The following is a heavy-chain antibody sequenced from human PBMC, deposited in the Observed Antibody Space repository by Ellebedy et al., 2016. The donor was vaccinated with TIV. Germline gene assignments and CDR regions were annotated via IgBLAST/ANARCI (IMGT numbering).Heavy chain of an antibody. Sequence: AASVKVSCKASGYTFTGYYMHWVRQAPGQGLEWIGWINPNSGGTNYAQKFQGRVTMTRDTSTSTVYMVLSSLRSEDTAVYYCAILVATHFYYWGQGTLVTVSS. CDR1: GYTFTGYY. D-gene: IGHD1-26*01. CDR2: INPNSGGT. J-gene: IGHJ4*02. CDR3: AILVATHFYY. V-gene: IGHV1-2*02.